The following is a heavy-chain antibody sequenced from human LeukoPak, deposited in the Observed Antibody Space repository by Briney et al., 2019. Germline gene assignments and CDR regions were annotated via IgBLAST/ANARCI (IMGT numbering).Heavy chain of an antibody. Sequence: SETLSLTRTVSGGSLSSYYSSWIRHPPQRGLEWMGYIYSRGNTNYKPSLTSRVTMSIDTPKNQFSLRLSSGSAAGTAGYYCARYEKGLSYDLKYWGQGTLVTVSS. D-gene: IGHD1-26*01. CDR1: GGSLSSYY. J-gene: IGHJ4*02. CDR3: ARYEKGLSYDLKY. CDR2: IYSRGNT. V-gene: IGHV4-59*13.